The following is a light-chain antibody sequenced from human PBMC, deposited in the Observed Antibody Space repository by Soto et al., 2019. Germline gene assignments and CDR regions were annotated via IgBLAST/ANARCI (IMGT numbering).Light chain of an antibody. CDR3: QQYDKWPRT. J-gene: IGKJ1*01. CDR2: GGS. CDR1: QSVSSRS. V-gene: IGKV3-15*01. Sequence: TQSPRNLSLSPGPRASLPGRASQSVSSRSLAWYQQKPGQSPRLLIYGGSARATGIPARFSGGGSGAEYTLTISSLQSEDFAVYYCQQYDKWPRTFGQGTKVDIK.